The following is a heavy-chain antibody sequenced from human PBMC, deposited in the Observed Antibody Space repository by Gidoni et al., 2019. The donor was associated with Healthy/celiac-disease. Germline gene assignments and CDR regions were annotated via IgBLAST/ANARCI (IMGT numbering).Heavy chain of an antibody. J-gene: IGHJ4*02. CDR1: GFTFSNAW. CDR2: IKSKTDGGAT. CDR3: TNDSGSYFDF. D-gene: IGHD1-26*01. V-gene: IGHV3-15*01. Sequence: EVQLVESGGGLVKPGGSLRLSCAASGFTFSNAWMSWVRQAPGKGLEWVGRIKSKTDGGATDYAAPVKGRFSISRDDSKNTLFLQMNSLKTEDTAVFYCTNDSGSYFDFWGQGTLVIVSS.